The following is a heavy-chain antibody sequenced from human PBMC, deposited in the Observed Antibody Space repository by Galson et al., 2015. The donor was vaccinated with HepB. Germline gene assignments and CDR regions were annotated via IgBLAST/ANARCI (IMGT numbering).Heavy chain of an antibody. V-gene: IGHV2-70*11. CDR1: GFSLRTSGMC. Sequence: PALVKPTQTLTLTCTFSGFSLRTSGMCVSWIRQPPGKALEWLARIDWDDDKYYSTSLKTRLTISKDTSKNQVVLTMTNMDPVDTATYYCARILDDGDYGWFDPWGQGTLVTVSS. J-gene: IGHJ5*02. D-gene: IGHD4-17*01. CDR2: IDWDDDK. CDR3: ARILDDGDYGWFDP.